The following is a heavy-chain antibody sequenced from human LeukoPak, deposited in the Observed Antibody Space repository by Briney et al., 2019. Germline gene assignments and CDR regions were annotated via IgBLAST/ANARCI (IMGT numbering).Heavy chain of an antibody. CDR3: TRGPTQQWVNYGMDV. V-gene: IGHV3-49*04. D-gene: IGHD5-18*01. J-gene: IGHJ6*02. CDR2: IRSKGYGGTT. CDR1: GFTFGDHA. Sequence: GGSLRLSCTTSGFTFGDHAMSWVRQAPGKGLEWVGFIRSKGYGGTTEYAASVKGRFAISRDDSKSIAYLQMNSLKTEDTAVYYCTRGPTQQWVNYGMDVWGQGTTVIVSS.